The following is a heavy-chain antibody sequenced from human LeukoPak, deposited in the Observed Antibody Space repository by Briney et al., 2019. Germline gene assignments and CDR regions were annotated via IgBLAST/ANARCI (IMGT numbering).Heavy chain of an antibody. CDR2: IKQDGSEK. CDR3: AKDIIGSCSGWLGLIPAFDI. D-gene: IGHD6-13*01. J-gene: IGHJ3*02. V-gene: IGHV3-7*03. CDR1: GFTFSSYW. Sequence: GGSLRLSCAASGFTFSSYWMSWVRQAPGKGLEWVANIKQDGSEKYYVDSVKGRFTISRDNSKNTLYLQMNSLRAEDTAAYYCAKDIIGSCSGWLGLIPAFDIWGQGTMVTVSS.